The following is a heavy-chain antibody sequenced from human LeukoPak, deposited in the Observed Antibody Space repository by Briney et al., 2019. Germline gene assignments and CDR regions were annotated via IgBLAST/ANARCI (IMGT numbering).Heavy chain of an antibody. CDR2: IYYTGST. V-gene: IGHV4-59*01. J-gene: IGHJ4*02. D-gene: IGHD2-21*02. Sequence: SEPLSLTCTVSGGSISHYYWNWIRQPPGKGLGWIGYIYYTGSTNYNPSLKSRVTISIDTSENHFSLKLTSLTTADTAVYYCARAYCAGDCYYPYYFDSWGQGTLVTVSS. CDR1: GGSISHYY. CDR3: ARAYCAGDCYYPYYFDS.